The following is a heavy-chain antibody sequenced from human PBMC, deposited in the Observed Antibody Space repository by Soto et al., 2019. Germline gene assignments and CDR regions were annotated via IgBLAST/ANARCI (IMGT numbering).Heavy chain of an antibody. D-gene: IGHD2-15*01. J-gene: IGHJ6*02. Sequence: QLQLQESGPGLVKPSETLSLTCTVSGGSISSSSYYWGWIRQPPGKGLEWIGSIYYSGSTYYNPSLKSRVTISVDTSKNQFSLKLSSVTAADTAVYYCARLGDRGGHYYYGMDVWGQGTTVTVSS. CDR1: GGSISSSSYY. CDR3: ARLGDRGGHYYYGMDV. V-gene: IGHV4-39*01. CDR2: IYYSGST.